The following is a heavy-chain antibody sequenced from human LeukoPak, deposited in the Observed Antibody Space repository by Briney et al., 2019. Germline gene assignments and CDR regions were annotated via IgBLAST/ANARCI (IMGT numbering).Heavy chain of an antibody. CDR2: IWYDGSNK. V-gene: IGHV3-33*01. D-gene: IGHD5-12*01. Sequence: PGGSLRLSCAASGXTFSSYGMHWVRQAPGKGLEWVGVIWYDGSNKYYADSVKGRFTISRDNSKNTLYLQMNSLRAEDTAVYYCARERGYSGRYYGMDVWGQGTTVTVSS. J-gene: IGHJ6*02. CDR1: GXTFSSYG. CDR3: ARERGYSGRYYGMDV.